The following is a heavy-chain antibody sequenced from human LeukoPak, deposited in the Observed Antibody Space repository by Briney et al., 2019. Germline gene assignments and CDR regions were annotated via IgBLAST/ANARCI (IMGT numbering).Heavy chain of an antibody. V-gene: IGHV3-30*03. CDR2: VTSDGSIK. CDR3: ARGYSSSWLGYFDY. J-gene: IGHJ4*02. Sequence: PGGSLRLSCVASGFTFSSYGIHWVRQAPGKGLEWVAVVTSDGSIKYNADSVKGRFTISRDTSKNAVYLQMNSLGAEDTAFYYCARGYSSSWLGYFDYWGQGTLVTVSS. D-gene: IGHD6-13*01. CDR1: GFTFSSYG.